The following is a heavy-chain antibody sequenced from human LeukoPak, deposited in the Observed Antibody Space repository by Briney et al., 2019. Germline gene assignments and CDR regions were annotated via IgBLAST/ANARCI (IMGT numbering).Heavy chain of an antibody. CDR3: ARDPEAAIVVVPAAMPDSDY. CDR1: GFPFKNYA. D-gene: IGHD2-2*01. V-gene: IGHV3-30*04. Sequence: GGSLRLSCAASGFPFKNYAMHWVRQAPGKGLEWVAVISYDGRNIYYADSVRSRFTISRDNSKNTLYLQMNSLRAEDTAVYYCARDPEAAIVVVPAAMPDSDYWGQGTLVTVSS. J-gene: IGHJ4*02. CDR2: ISYDGRNI.